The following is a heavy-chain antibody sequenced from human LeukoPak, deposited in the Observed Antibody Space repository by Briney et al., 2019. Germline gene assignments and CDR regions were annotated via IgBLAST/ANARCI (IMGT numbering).Heavy chain of an antibody. CDR2: IYYSGST. V-gene: IGHV4-39*01. CDR1: GGSISSSSYY. CDR3: AGSSSGYFWFDP. D-gene: IGHD3-22*01. Sequence: SETLSLTCTVSGGSISSSSYYWGWIRQPPGKGLEWIGSIYYSGSTYYNPSLKSRVTISVDTPKNQFSLKLSSVTAADTAVYYCAGSSSGYFWFDPWGQGTLVTVSS. J-gene: IGHJ5*02.